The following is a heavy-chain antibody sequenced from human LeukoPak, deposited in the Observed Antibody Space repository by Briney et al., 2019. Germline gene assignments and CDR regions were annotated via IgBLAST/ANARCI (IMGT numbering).Heavy chain of an antibody. CDR2: IYHSGST. J-gene: IGHJ4*02. CDR1: GGSISSGGYS. D-gene: IGHD2-2*01. V-gene: IGHV4-30-2*01. CDR3: AKPSSTNFHHHFDH. Sequence: SETLSLTCAVSGGSISSGGYSWSWIRQPPGKGLEWIGYIYHSGSTYYNPSLKSRVTISVDRSKNQFSLKLSSVTAADTAVYYCAKPSSTNFHHHFDHWGQGTLVTVSS.